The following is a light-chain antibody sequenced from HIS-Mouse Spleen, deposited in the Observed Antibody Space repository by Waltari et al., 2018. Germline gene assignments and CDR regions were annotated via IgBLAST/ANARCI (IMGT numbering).Light chain of an antibody. CDR1: QSVSSSY. CDR2: GAS. CDR3: QQYGSSPT. Sequence: EIGLTQSPGTLSLSPGERATLSCRASQSVSSSYLAWYQQKPGQAPRLLIYGASSRATGIPDRFSGSGSGTDFTLTISILEPEDFAVYYCQQYGSSPTFGQGTRLEIK. V-gene: IGKV3-20*01. J-gene: IGKJ5*01.